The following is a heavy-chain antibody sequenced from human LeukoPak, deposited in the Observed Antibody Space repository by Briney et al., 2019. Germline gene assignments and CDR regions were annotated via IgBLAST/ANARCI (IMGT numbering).Heavy chain of an antibody. V-gene: IGHV3-7*01. D-gene: IGHD3-9*01. Sequence: GGSLRLSCAASGFTFSSYWMSWVRQAPGKGLGWVANIKQDGSEKYYVDSVKGRFTISRDNAKNSLYLQMNSLRAEDTAVYYCARDESQAILRYFDWFRYWGQGTLVTVSS. CDR2: IKQDGSEK. CDR3: ARDESQAILRYFDWFRY. CDR1: GFTFSSYW. J-gene: IGHJ4*02.